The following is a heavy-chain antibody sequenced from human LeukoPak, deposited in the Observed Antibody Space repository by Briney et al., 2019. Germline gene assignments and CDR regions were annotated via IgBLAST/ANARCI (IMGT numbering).Heavy chain of an antibody. D-gene: IGHD4-17*01. CDR3: WRYIHDYGYYYFDY. V-gene: IGHV4-59*08. CDR1: VGSLSSYY. Sequence: SQTLSLTCTVSVGSLSSYYWSWIRHPPGRGLEWIGDIYYSGSTNYNPSLKSRVTISVDTPKNQFSPKLSSLTAADPAGYLFWRYIHDYGYYYFDYWGQGTLVTVSS. CDR2: IYYSGST. J-gene: IGHJ4*02.